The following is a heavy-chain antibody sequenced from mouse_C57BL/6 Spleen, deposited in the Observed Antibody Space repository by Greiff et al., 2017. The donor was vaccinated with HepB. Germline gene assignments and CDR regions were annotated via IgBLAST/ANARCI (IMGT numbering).Heavy chain of an antibody. CDR2: IHPNSGST. CDR1: GYTFTSYW. J-gene: IGHJ4*01. V-gene: IGHV1-64*01. D-gene: IGHD1-1*01. CDR3: ARANYGSKRDYAMDY. Sequence: VQLQQPGAELVKPGASVKLSCKASGYTFTSYWMHWVKQRPGQGLEWIGMIHPNSGSTNYNEKFKSKATLTVDKSSSTAYMQLSSLTSEDSAVYYCARANYGSKRDYAMDYWGQGTSVTVSS.